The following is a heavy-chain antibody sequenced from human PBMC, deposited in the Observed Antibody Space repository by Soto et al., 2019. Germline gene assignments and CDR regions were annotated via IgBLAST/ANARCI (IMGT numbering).Heavy chain of an antibody. J-gene: IGHJ4*02. V-gene: IGHV3-21*01. D-gene: IGHD2-15*01. CDR2: ISSSSSYI. CDR3: AVIVVVVKGRYYFDY. Sequence: GGSLRLSCAASGFTFSSYSMNWVRQAPGKGLEWVSSISSSSSYIYYADSVKGRFTISRDNAKNSLYLQMNSLRAEDTAVYYCAVIVVVVKGRYYFDYWGQGTLVTVSS. CDR1: GFTFSSYS.